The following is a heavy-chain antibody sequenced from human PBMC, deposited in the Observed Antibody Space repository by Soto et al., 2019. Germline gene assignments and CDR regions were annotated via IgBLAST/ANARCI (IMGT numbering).Heavy chain of an antibody. D-gene: IGHD2-15*01. J-gene: IGHJ4*02. Sequence: PGGSLRLSCAASGFTFSSHVMSWVRQAPGKGLEWVSGISTGGGSTDYADSVKGRFTISRDNSKNTLHLQMKSLRAEDTAGYYCPRSRKIRASAESFDYWGQGTLVPVSS. CDR1: GFTFSSHV. V-gene: IGHV3-23*01. CDR3: PRSRKIRASAESFDY. CDR2: ISTGGGST.